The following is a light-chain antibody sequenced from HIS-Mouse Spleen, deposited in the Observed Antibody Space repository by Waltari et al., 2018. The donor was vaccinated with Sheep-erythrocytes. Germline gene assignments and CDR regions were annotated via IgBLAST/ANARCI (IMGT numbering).Light chain of an antibody. CDR3: CSYAGSYNHV. V-gene: IGLV2-11*01. J-gene: IGLJ1*01. CDR1: SSDVGGYNY. CDR2: DVS. Sequence: RSVSGSPGQSVTISCTGTSSDVGGYNYVSWYQQHPGKAPKLMIYDVSKRPSGVPDRFSGSKSGNTAPLTISGLQAEDEADYYCCSYAGSYNHVFATGTKVTVL.